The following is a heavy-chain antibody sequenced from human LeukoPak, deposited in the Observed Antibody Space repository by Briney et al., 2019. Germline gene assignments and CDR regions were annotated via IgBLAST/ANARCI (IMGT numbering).Heavy chain of an antibody. CDR2: IYHSGST. V-gene: IGHV4-30-2*01. CDR3: ARVGYYGSGSYSFDY. D-gene: IGHD3-10*01. Sequence: SQTLSLTCAVSGGSISSGGYSWSWIRQPPGKGLEWIGYIYHSGSTYYNPSLKSRVTISVDTSKNQFSLKLSSVTAADTAVYYCARVGYYGSGSYSFDYWGQGTLVTVSS. CDR1: GGSISSGGYS. J-gene: IGHJ4*02.